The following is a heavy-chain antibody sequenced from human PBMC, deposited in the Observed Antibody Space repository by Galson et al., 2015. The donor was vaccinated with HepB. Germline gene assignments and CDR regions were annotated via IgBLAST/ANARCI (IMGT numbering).Heavy chain of an antibody. CDR3: ARGAGRSANKIAIVPIAYDGLDV. V-gene: IGHV5-10-1*01. Sequence: QSGAEVKKPGESLRISCKGAGYTFTSYWINWVRQMPGKGLEWMGRIDPSDSYIDYSPSFQGHVTISADKSISTAYLQWSSLKASDTAFYYCARGAGRSANKIAIVPIAYDGLDVWGQGTTVTVSS. D-gene: IGHD2-8*01. CDR2: IDPSDSYI. CDR1: GYTFTSYW. J-gene: IGHJ6*02.